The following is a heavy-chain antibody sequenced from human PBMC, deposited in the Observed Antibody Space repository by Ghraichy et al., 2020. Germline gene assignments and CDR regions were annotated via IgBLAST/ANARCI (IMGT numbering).Heavy chain of an antibody. CDR2: ISYDGSNK. Sequence: GESLNISCAASGFTFSSYAMHWVRQAPGKGLEWVAVISYDGSNKYYADSVKGRFTISRDNSKNTLYLQMNSLRAEDTAVYYCARDGLYVLRYFDWPLGAFDIWGQGTMVTVSS. D-gene: IGHD3-9*01. CDR1: GFTFSSYA. CDR3: ARDGLYVLRYFDWPLGAFDI. V-gene: IGHV3-30-3*01. J-gene: IGHJ3*02.